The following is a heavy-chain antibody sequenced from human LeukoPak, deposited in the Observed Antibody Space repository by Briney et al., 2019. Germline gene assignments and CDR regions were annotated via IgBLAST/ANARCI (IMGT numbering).Heavy chain of an antibody. CDR2: ISGSGGST. J-gene: IGHJ3*02. CDR3: AKDAARLAIFGVVTGRAFDI. CDR1: GFTFSSYA. Sequence: GGSLRLSCAASGFTFSSYAMSWVRQAPGKGLEWVSAISGSGGSTYYADSVKGRFTISRANSKNTLYMQMNSLRAEDTAVYYCAKDAARLAIFGVVTGRAFDIWGQGTMVTVSS. D-gene: IGHD3-3*01. V-gene: IGHV3-23*01.